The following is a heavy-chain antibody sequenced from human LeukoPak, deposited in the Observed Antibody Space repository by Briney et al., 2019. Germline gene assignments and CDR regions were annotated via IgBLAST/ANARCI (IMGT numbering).Heavy chain of an antibody. Sequence: SETLSLTCTVSGGSISSYYWTWIRQPPGQGLEWIGYIDYSGSTNYNPSLKSRVTISVGTSKNQFSLKLSPVTAADTAVYHCARARRSSGRPDAFDIWGQGTMVTVSS. J-gene: IGHJ3*02. D-gene: IGHD6-25*01. CDR1: GGSISSYY. CDR3: ARARRSSGRPDAFDI. V-gene: IGHV4-59*01. CDR2: IDYSGST.